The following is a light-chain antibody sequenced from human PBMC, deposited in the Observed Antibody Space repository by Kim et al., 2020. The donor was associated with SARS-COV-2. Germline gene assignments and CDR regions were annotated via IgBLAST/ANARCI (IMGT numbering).Light chain of an antibody. J-gene: IGLJ3*02. Sequence: GQRVTISCSGSSSNIGRNTVNWYQQLPGTAPKLLIYNNNQRPSGVPDRFSGSKSGTSASLAISGLQSEDEADYYCAAWDDNLNGWVFGGGTQLTVL. CDR1: SSNIGRNT. V-gene: IGLV1-44*01. CDR2: NNN. CDR3: AAWDDNLNGWV.